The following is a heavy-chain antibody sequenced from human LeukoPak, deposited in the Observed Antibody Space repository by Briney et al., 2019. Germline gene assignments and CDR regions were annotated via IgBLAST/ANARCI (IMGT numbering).Heavy chain of an antibody. J-gene: IGHJ5*01. Sequence: GGSLRLSCAASGVTVSSNYMSWVRQAPGKGLVWVSRINSDGSSTTYADSVKGRFTISSDNAKNTLYLQMNSLRAEDTAVYYCARGRLGRIPAATFDCWGQGTLVTVSS. CDR1: GVTVSSNY. V-gene: IGHV3-74*01. D-gene: IGHD6-13*01. CDR2: INSDGSST. CDR3: ARGRLGRIPAATFDC.